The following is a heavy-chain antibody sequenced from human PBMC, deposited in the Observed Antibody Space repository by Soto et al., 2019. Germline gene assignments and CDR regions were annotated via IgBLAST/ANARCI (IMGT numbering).Heavy chain of an antibody. D-gene: IGHD2-15*01. CDR3: AKHSQNYGMDV. V-gene: IGHV3-30*18. Sequence: GGSLRLSCAASGFTFSSYGMHWVRQAPGKGLEWVAVISYDGSNKYYADSVKGRFTISRDNSKNTLYLQMNSLRAEDTAVYYCAKHSQNYGMDVWGQGTTVTVSS. CDR2: ISYDGSNK. J-gene: IGHJ6*02. CDR1: GFTFSSYG.